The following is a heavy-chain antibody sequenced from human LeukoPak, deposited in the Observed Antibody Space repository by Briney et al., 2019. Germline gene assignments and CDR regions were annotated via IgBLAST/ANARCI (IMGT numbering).Heavy chain of an antibody. Sequence: ASVKVSCKASGYTFTSYGISWVRQAPGQGLEWMGWISAYNGNTNYAQKLQGRVTMTTDTSTSAAYMELRSLRSDDTAVYYCARNLAFCWGECYTLEDYWGQGTLVTVSS. J-gene: IGHJ4*02. D-gene: IGHD2-21*01. V-gene: IGHV1-18*01. CDR1: GYTFTSYG. CDR3: ARNLAFCWGECYTLEDY. CDR2: ISAYNGNT.